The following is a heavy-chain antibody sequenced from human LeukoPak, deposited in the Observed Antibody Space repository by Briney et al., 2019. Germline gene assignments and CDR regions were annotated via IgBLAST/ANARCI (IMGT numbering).Heavy chain of an antibody. V-gene: IGHV2-5*02. CDR3: ARIVVTKNFDI. D-gene: IGHD2-21*01. J-gene: IGHJ3*02. CDR1: GFSLSTSGVG. CDR2: IYWDDDK. Sequence: SGPTLVNPTQTLTLTCTFSGFSLSTSGVGVGWMRQPPGKALEWLALIYWDDDKRYSPSLKSRLTITKDTSKNQVVLTMTNMDAVDTATYYCARIVVTKNFDIWGQGTMVTVSS.